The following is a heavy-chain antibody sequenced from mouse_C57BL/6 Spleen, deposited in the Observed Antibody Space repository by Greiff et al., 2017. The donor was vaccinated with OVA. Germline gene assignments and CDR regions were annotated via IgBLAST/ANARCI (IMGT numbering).Heavy chain of an antibody. D-gene: IGHD2-1*01. CDR1: GYTFTTYP. CDR2: FHPYNDDT. J-gene: IGHJ4*01. Sequence: QVHVKQSGAELVKPGASVKMSCKASGYTFTTYPIEWMKQNHGKSLEWIGNFHPYNDDTKYNEKFKGKATLTVEKSSSTVYLELSRLTSDDSAVYYCAILYGNYEGDAMDYWGQGTSVTVSS. CDR3: AILYGNYEGDAMDY. V-gene: IGHV1-47*01.